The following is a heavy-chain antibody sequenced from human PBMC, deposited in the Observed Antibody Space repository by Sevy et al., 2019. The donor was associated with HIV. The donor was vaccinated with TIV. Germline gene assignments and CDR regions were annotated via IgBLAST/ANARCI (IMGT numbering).Heavy chain of an antibody. D-gene: IGHD2-2*01. CDR3: ARDRSSSWINYYFDY. CDR2: ISYDGSKK. V-gene: IGHV3-30*04. J-gene: IGHJ4*02. Sequence: GGSLRLSCAASGLTFSSFAINGVRKAPGKGREGWAVISYDGSKKYYADSVKGRFTISRDNSKNTLYLQMNSLRVEDTAVYYCARDRSSSWINYYFDYWGQGTLVTVSS. CDR1: GLTFSSFA.